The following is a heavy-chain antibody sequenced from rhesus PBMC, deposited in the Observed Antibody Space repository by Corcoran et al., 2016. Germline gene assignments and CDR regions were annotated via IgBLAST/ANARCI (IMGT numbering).Heavy chain of an antibody. Sequence: EVQLVQSGAEVKKPGASVKISCKASGYTFTDYYLHWVRHAPGKGLEWKGRVDPEDDEAINAQKYQARVAITAEASTDSAYMERSSLRSEDTAVYYCATEGGVATLPGYWGQGVLVTVSS. CDR1: GYTFTDYY. CDR2: VDPEDDEA. D-gene: IGHD4-29*01. V-gene: IGHV1-111*02. CDR3: ATEGGVATLPGY. J-gene: IGHJ4*01.